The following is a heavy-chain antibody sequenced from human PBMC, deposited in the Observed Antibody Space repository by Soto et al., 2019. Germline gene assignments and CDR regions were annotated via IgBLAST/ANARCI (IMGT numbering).Heavy chain of an antibody. CDR2: IYHSGST. Sequence: KPSETLSLTCAVSGGSISSSNWWSWVRQPPGKGLEWIGEIYHSGSTNYNPSLKSRVTISVDKSKNQFSLKLSSVTAADTAVYYCARGRIAVAGTIYYGMDVWGQGTTVTVSS. D-gene: IGHD6-19*01. CDR3: ARGRIAVAGTIYYGMDV. J-gene: IGHJ6*02. V-gene: IGHV4-4*02. CDR1: GGSISSSNW.